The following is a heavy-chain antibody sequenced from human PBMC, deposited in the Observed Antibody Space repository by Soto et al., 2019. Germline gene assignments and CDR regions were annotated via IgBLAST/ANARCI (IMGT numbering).Heavy chain of an antibody. CDR1: GFTFSSYA. CDR3: ARDKGSGSYGGRYYYGMDV. V-gene: IGHV3-30-3*01. Sequence: QVQLVESGGGVVQPGRSLRLSCAASGFTFSSYAMHWVRQAPGKGLEWVAVISYDGSNKYYADSVKGRFTISRDNSKNTLYLQMNVLRAEDTAVYYCARDKGSGSYGGRYYYGMDVWGQGTTVTVSS. CDR2: ISYDGSNK. D-gene: IGHD1-26*01. J-gene: IGHJ6*02.